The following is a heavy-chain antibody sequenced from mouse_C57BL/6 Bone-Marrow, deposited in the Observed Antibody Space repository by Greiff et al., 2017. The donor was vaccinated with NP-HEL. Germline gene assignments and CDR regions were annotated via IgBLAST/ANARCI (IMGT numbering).Heavy chain of an antibody. V-gene: IGHV3-8*01. CDR2: ISYSGST. CDR3: ARSSHYYGSSYSFAY. D-gene: IGHD1-1*01. Sequence: EVKVVESGPGLAKPSQTLSLTCSVTGYSITSDYWNWIRKFPGNKLEYMGYISYSGSTYYNPSLKSRISITRDTSKNQYYLQLNSVTTEDTATYYCARSSHYYGSSYSFAYWGQGTLVTVSA. CDR1: GYSITSDY. J-gene: IGHJ3*01.